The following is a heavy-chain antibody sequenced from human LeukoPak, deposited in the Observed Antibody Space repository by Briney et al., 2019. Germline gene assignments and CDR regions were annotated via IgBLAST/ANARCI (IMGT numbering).Heavy chain of an antibody. CDR2: ISSSGSTI. Sequence: LSLTCAVYGGSFSGYYMSWIRQAPGKGLEWVSYISSSGSTIYYADSVKGRFTISRDNAKNSLYLQMNSLRAEDTAVYYCATLVVAANYYYYYMDVWGKGTTVTVSS. V-gene: IGHV3-11*04. D-gene: IGHD2-15*01. J-gene: IGHJ6*03. CDR1: GGSFSGYY. CDR3: ATLVVAANYYYYYMDV.